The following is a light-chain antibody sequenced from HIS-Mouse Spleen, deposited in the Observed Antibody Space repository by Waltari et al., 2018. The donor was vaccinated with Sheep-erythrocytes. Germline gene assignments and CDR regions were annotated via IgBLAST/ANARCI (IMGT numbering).Light chain of an antibody. CDR3: CSYAGSYNHV. CDR1: SSDVGGYNY. V-gene: IGLV2-11*01. Sequence: PRSVSGSPGQSVTISCTGTSSDVGGYNYVSWYQQHQGKAPKLMIYDVSKRPSGFPDRFSGSKSGNTASLTISGLQAEDEADYYCCSYAGSYNHVFATGTKVTVL. CDR2: DVS. J-gene: IGLJ1*01.